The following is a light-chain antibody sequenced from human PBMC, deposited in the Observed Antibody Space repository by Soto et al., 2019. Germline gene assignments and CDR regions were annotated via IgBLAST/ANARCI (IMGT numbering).Light chain of an antibody. CDR3: QQYKNWPLT. Sequence: EIVLTQSPATLSLSPGERATLSCRASESVNSGYLAWFQQKPGRAPRLLIFGTSGRATGIPDRFSGNGSRTDFTLTISRLEPEDSAVYYCQQYKNWPLTFGGGTQVEIK. V-gene: IGKV3D-20*02. CDR1: ESVNSGY. CDR2: GTS. J-gene: IGKJ4*01.